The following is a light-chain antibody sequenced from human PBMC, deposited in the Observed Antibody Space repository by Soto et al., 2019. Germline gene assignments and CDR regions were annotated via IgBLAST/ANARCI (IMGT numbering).Light chain of an antibody. J-gene: IGLJ3*02. Sequence: QLVLTQPPSASGTPGQRVTISCSGSSSNIGSNTVNWYQQLPGMAPKLLIYSNNQRPSGVPDRFSGSRSGTSASLAISGLQSEDEADYYCAAWDDSLNGWVFGGGTKVTVL. V-gene: IGLV1-44*01. CDR3: AAWDDSLNGWV. CDR1: SSNIGSNT. CDR2: SNN.